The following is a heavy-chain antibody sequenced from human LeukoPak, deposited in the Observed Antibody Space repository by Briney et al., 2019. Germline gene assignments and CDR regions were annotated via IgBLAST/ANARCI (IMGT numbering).Heavy chain of an antibody. CDR1: GFTFTTSG. Sequence: GGSLGLSCAASGFTFTTSGMHWVRQAPGKGLEWVAFIRYDGSNKYYADSVKGRFTISRDNSKNTLYLQMNSLRAEDTAVYYCARDHFLYDSSGSNWFDPWGQGTLVTVSS. CDR3: ARDHFLYDSSGSNWFDP. CDR2: IRYDGSNK. D-gene: IGHD3-22*01. V-gene: IGHV3-30*02. J-gene: IGHJ5*02.